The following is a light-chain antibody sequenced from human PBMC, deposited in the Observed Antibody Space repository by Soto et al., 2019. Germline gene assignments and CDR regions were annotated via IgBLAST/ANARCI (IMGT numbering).Light chain of an antibody. Sequence: DIHVTQSPSSLSASVGDRVNLTCRTSKHVATYLNWYQQKSGRAPTLLIYSSSGLQPGVSPRFSGSGSGTDFTLTISSLQSEDFATYFCQQTYSVPPTFGQGTTVDFK. CDR1: KHVATY. V-gene: IGKV1-39*01. J-gene: IGKJ1*01. CDR2: SSS. CDR3: QQTYSVPPT.